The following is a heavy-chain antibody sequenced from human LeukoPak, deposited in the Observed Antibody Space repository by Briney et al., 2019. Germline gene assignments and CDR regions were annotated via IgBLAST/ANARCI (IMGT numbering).Heavy chain of an antibody. D-gene: IGHD6-6*01. J-gene: IGHJ6*03. CDR3: ARDSRLVRGYYYMDV. CDR1: GFTFSSYA. CDR2: ISYDVSNK. V-gene: IGHV3-30*01. Sequence: GGSLRLSCAASGFTFSSYAMHWGRQAPGKGREGVAVISYDVSNKYYADSVKGRFTISRDNTKNTLYLQMNSLRAEDTAVYYCARDSRLVRGYYYMDVWGKGTTVTVSS.